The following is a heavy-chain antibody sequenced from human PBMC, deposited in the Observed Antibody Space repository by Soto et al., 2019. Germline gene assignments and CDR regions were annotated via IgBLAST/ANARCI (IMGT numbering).Heavy chain of an antibody. D-gene: IGHD2-2*01. Sequence: SETLSLTCAVHGGSFSGYFWSWIRQPPGKGLEWIGEINHGGTTNYYPSLKSRVTMSVDTSKNQLSLRLTSVTAADTAVYFCARGPDCASTSCQGYFQHWGQGSLVTVS. V-gene: IGHV4-34*01. CDR2: INHGGTT. CDR3: ARGPDCASTSCQGYFQH. J-gene: IGHJ1*01. CDR1: GGSFSGYF.